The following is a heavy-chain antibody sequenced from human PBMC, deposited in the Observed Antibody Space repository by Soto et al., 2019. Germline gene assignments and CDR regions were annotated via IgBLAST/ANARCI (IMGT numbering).Heavy chain of an antibody. V-gene: IGHV4-31*03. D-gene: IGHD6-6*01. CDR2: IYSSGST. CDR1: GGSISGAGCY. CDR3: ARVGGPYSSSS. Sequence: QVHLQESGPGLVKPSQTLFLTSTFSGGSISGAGCYWSWIRQHPGRGLEWIWYIYSSGSTCYNPSLKSRVTISVDPSNKQFYLKLPSVTAADTAIYYFARVGGPYSSSSWGQGTRVTVSS. J-gene: IGHJ5*02.